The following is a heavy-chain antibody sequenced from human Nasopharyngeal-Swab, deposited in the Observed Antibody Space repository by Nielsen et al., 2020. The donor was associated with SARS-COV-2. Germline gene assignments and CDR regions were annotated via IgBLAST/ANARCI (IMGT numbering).Heavy chain of an antibody. J-gene: IGHJ4*02. D-gene: IGHD4-23*01. CDR1: GFTFSSYS. Sequence: GGSLRLSCAASGFTFSSYSMDWVRQAPGKGLEWVSSISGDSSYIYYADSVHGRFTISRDNAKNSLYLQMNSLRAEDTALYYCARDRFGNSSNTLDYWGQGTLVTVSS. V-gene: IGHV3-21*01. CDR2: ISGDSSYI. CDR3: ARDRFGNSSNTLDY.